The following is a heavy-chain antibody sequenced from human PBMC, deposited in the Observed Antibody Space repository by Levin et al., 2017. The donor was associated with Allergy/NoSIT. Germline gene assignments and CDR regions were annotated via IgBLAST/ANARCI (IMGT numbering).Heavy chain of an antibody. Sequence: PPGGSLRLSCVSSGFTLSSYSMSWVRQTPGKGLEWLAYISSSSQTIYYADSVRGRFSISRDNTKNSTYLHMDSLRADDTAVYYCARGQELWNPFDHWGQGALVTVSS. CDR2: ISSSSQTI. CDR3: ARGQELWNPFDH. J-gene: IGHJ4*02. D-gene: IGHD7-27*01. V-gene: IGHV3-48*04. CDR1: GFTLSSYS.